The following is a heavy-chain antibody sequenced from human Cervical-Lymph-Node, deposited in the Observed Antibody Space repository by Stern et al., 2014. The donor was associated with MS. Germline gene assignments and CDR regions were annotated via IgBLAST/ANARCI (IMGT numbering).Heavy chain of an antibody. J-gene: IGHJ4*02. V-gene: IGHV1-69*01. CDR3: ALGGFGHYFEY. Sequence: VQLVQSGAEVQKPGSSVKVSCRASEGTFSSSDISWVRQAPGQGLAWMGGIIPIIGTANYAQKYQGRVTITADESTSTAYMELSSLRSEDTAIYYCALGGFGHYFEYWGQGTLVTVAS. CDR2: IIPIIGTA. CDR1: EGTFSSSD. D-gene: IGHD3-10*01.